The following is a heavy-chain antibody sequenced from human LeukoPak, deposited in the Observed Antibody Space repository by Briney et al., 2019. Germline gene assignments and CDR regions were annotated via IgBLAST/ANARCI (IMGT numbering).Heavy chain of an antibody. V-gene: IGHV3-53*01. Sequence: GGSLRLSCAVSGFSVSSHYMSWVRQAPGKGLEWVAILHSGGLTQYADSVKGRFTISRDNAKNSLYLQMNSLRDEDTAVYYCARAQGITMMLFDYWGQGTLVTVSS. CDR3: ARAQGITMMLFDY. J-gene: IGHJ4*02. CDR1: GFSVSSHY. CDR2: LHSGGLT. D-gene: IGHD3-22*01.